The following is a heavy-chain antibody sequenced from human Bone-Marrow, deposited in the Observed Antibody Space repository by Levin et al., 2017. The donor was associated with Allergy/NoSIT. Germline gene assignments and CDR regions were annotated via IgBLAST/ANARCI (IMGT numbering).Heavy chain of an antibody. CDR2: IWYDGSNK. D-gene: IGHD2-2*01. CDR1: GFTFSSYG. Sequence: GGSLRLSCAASGFTFSSYGMHWVRQAPGKGLEWVAVIWYDGSNKYYADSVKGRFTISRDNSKNTLYLQMNSLRAEDTAVYYCGRDGYCSSTSCYGAGMDGWGQGTTVTVSS. CDR3: GRDGYCSSTSCYGAGMDG. J-gene: IGHJ6*02. V-gene: IGHV3-33*01.